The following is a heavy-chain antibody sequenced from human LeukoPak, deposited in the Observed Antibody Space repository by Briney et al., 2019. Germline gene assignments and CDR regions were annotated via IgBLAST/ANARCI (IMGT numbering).Heavy chain of an antibody. Sequence: GGSLRLSCAASGFTFDDYAMHWVRQAPGKGLEWVSLISGDGGSTYYADSVKGRFTISRDNSKNSLYLQMNSLRTEDTALYYCVKDPLPSRPRGYCSGGGCYSAEWFDPWGQGTLVTVSS. CDR1: GFTFDDYA. D-gene: IGHD2-15*01. J-gene: IGHJ5*02. CDR3: VKDPLPSRPRGYCSGGGCYSAEWFDP. V-gene: IGHV3-43*02. CDR2: ISGDGGST.